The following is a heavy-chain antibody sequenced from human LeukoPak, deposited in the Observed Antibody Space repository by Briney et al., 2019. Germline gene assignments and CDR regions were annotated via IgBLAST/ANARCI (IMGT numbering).Heavy chain of an antibody. J-gene: IGHJ4*02. Sequence: SETLSLTCTVSGGSISSYYWSWIRQPAGKGLEWIGRIYTSGSTNYNPSLKSRVTMSVDTSKNQFSLKLSSVTAADTAVYYCARDGAPLYDSSGYYYFDYWGQGTLVTVSS. CDR3: ARDGAPLYDSSGYYYFDY. CDR1: GGSISSYY. D-gene: IGHD3-22*01. CDR2: IYTSGST. V-gene: IGHV4-4*07.